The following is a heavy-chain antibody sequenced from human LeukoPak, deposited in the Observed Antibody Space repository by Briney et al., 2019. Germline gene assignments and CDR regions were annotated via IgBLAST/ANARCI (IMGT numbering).Heavy chain of an antibody. Sequence: PGGSLRLSCAVSGFTFSSNWMHWVRQVPGKGLVWVSRINSDGSSTSYADSVKGRFTISRDNAKNTLYLQVNSLRAEDTAVYYCARDKDMAHYFDYWGQGTLVTVSS. J-gene: IGHJ4*02. D-gene: IGHD5-24*01. V-gene: IGHV3-74*01. CDR3: ARDKDMAHYFDY. CDR2: INSDGSST. CDR1: GFTFSSNW.